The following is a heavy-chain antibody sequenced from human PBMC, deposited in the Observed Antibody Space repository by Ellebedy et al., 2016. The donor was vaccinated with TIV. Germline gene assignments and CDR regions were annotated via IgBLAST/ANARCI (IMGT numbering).Heavy chain of an antibody. D-gene: IGHD1-26*01. J-gene: IGHJ4*02. Sequence: AASVKVSCKASGYTFTSYYMHWVRQAHGQGLEWMGIINPSGGSTSYAQKLQGRVTMTRDTSTSTVYMELGSLSSEDTAVYYCARDRGGVGATNGFDYWGQGTLVTVSS. CDR2: INPSGGST. V-gene: IGHV1-46*04. CDR3: ARDRGGVGATNGFDY. CDR1: GYTFTSYY.